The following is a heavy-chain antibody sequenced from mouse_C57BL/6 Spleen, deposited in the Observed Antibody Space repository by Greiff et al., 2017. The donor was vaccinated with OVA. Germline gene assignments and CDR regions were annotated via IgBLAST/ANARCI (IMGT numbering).Heavy chain of an antibody. CDR2: ISSGGSYT. CDR1: GFTFSSYG. V-gene: IGHV5-6*01. CDR3: ARRDYDYGWFAY. Sequence: EVQQVESGGDLVKPGGSLKLSCAASGFTFSSYGMSWVRQTPDKRLEWVATISSGGSYTYYPDSVKGRFTISRDNAKNTLYLQMSSLKSEDTAMYYCARRDYDYGWFAYWGQGTLVTVSA. J-gene: IGHJ3*01. D-gene: IGHD2-4*01.